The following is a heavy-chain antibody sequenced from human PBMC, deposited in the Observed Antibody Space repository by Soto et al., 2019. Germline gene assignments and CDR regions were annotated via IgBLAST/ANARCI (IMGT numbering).Heavy chain of an antibody. J-gene: IGHJ6*02. Sequence: EVQLLESGGGLVQPGGSLRLSCAASGFNFGNYAMNWVRQAAGKGLEWVSSLSGSGGSTWFADSVKGRFTISRDNSKKTLYLQMNSLRAEDTAVYYCAKGNEMAPYYYYYGLDVWGQGTTVTVSS. CDR1: GFNFGNYA. V-gene: IGHV3-23*01. D-gene: IGHD5-12*01. CDR2: LSGSGGST. CDR3: AKGNEMAPYYYYYGLDV.